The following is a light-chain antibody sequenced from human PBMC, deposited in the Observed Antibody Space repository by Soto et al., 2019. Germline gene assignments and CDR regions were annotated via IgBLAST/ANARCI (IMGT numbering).Light chain of an antibody. V-gene: IGLV1-40*01. J-gene: IGLJ1*01. CDR3: QSYDSSLSGYV. CDR2: GNS. CDR1: SSNIGAGYD. Sequence: QSVLTQPPSVSGAPGQRVTLSCTGSSSNIGAGYDVHWYQQLPGTAPKLLIYGNSNRPSGVPDRFSGSKSGTSASLAITGLQAEYEADYCCQSYDSSLSGYVFGTGTKLTVL.